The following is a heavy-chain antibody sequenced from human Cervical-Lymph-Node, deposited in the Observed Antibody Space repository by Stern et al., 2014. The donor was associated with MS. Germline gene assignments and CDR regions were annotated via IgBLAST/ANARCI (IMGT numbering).Heavy chain of an antibody. CDR1: GYSFISHA. V-gene: IGHV1-3*01. CDR3: ARAGYCSPSTCSDAFDI. J-gene: IGHJ3*02. Sequence: VQLVQSGAEVKDPGASGKVSCKASGYSFISHAMHWVRQAPGQTFEWMGWINGDNGNTKYSQKLQGRVTITRDKTTSTAYMELSSLTSEDTAVYYCARAGYCSPSTCSDAFDIWGQGTMVTVSS. CDR2: INGDNGNT. D-gene: IGHD2-15*01.